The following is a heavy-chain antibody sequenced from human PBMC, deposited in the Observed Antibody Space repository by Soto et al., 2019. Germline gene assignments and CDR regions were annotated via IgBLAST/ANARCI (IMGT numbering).Heavy chain of an antibody. CDR2: MNPNSGNT. D-gene: IGHD4-17*01. V-gene: IGHV1-8*01. Sequence: QVQLVQSGAEVKKPGASVKVSCKASGYTFTSYDINWVRQATGQGLEWMGWMNPNSGNTGYAQKFQGRVTMTRNTSISTAYMELSSLRSEDTAVYYCARVAGPTTVTTNWYFDLWGRGTLVTVSS. CDR3: ARVAGPTTVTTNWYFDL. J-gene: IGHJ2*01. CDR1: GYTFTSYD.